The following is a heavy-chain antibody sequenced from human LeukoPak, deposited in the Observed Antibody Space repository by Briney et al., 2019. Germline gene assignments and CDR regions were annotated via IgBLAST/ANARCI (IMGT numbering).Heavy chain of an antibody. CDR2: ISSSSSYI. CDR3: AREVGSWYSFDY. Sequence: GGSLRLSCAASGFTFSSYSMNWVRQAPGKGLEWVSSISSSSSYIYYADSVKGRFTISRDNAKNSLYLQMNSLRAEDTAVYYCAREVGSWYSFDYWGQGTLVTVSS. D-gene: IGHD6-13*01. V-gene: IGHV3-21*01. CDR1: GFTFSSYS. J-gene: IGHJ4*02.